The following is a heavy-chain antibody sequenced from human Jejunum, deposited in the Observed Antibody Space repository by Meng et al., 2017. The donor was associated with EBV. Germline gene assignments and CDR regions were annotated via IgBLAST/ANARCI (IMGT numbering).Heavy chain of an antibody. CDR3: VMGPDYAKGGY. D-gene: IGHD4-17*01. CDR1: GGSINTNFYN. J-gene: IGHJ4*02. CDR2: VCRSGS. V-gene: IGHV4-39*01. Sequence: QPQLPCSGPGVVKPSAPLPLTSTASGGSINTNFYNWGWNRQPPGKGLEWIGTVCRSGSNYNPSLKSRVTISVDTSKNQFSLKVNSVTAADTAVYYCVMGPDYAKGGYWGQGILVTVSS.